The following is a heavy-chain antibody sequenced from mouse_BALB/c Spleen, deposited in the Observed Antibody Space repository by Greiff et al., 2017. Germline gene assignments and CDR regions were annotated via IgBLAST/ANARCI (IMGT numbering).Heavy chain of an antibody. CDR2: IYPGSGST. CDR1: GYTFTSYW. J-gene: IGHJ2*01. CDR3: TRNGY. Sequence: LQQPGSELVRPGASVKLSCKASGYTFTSYWMHWVKQRPGQGLEWIGNIYPGSGSTNYDEKFKSKATLTVDTSSSTAYMQLSSLTSEDSAVYYCTRNGYWGQGTTLTVSA. V-gene: IGHV1S22*01.